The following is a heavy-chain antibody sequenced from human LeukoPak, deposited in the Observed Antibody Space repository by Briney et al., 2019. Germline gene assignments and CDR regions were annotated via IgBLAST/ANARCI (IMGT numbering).Heavy chain of an antibody. D-gene: IGHD3-22*01. V-gene: IGHV3-73*01. Sequence: GGSLKLSCAASGFTFSGSAMHWVRQASGKGLEWVGRIRSKANSYATAYAASVKGRFTISRYDSKNTAYLQMNSLKTEDTAVYYCTGRYYYDSSGYYRKASAYYYYMDVWGKGTTVTVSS. CDR3: TGRYYYDSSGYYRKASAYYYYMDV. J-gene: IGHJ6*03. CDR2: IRSKANSYAT. CDR1: GFTFSGSA.